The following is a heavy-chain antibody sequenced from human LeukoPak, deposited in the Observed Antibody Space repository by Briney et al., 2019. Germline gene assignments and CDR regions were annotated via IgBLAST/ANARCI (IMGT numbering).Heavy chain of an antibody. CDR3: AREGYCSGTSCYNFNY. CDR1: GGSISSSSYY. J-gene: IGHJ4*02. D-gene: IGHD2-2*02. CDR2: INHSGSS. Sequence: SETLSLTCTVSGGSISSSSYYWSWLRQPPGTGLEWIGEINHSGSSNYNPSLKSRVTISLDTSKNQFSLNLSSVTAADTAVYYCAREGYCSGTSCYNFNYWGQGTLVTVSS. V-gene: IGHV4-39*07.